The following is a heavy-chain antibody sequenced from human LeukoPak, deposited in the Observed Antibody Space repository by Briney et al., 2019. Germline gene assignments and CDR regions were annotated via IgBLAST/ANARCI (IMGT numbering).Heavy chain of an antibody. CDR1: GGSFSGYY. CDR2: INHSGST. J-gene: IGHJ4*02. V-gene: IGHV4-34*01. CDR3: ARGGGEDYYDSSGLQPLKQRARWPFDY. Sequence: KPSETLSLTCAVYGGSFSGYYWSWIRQPPGKGLEWIGEINHSGSTNYNPSLESRVTISVDTSKNQFSLKLSSVTAADTAVYYCARGGGEDYYDSSGLQPLKQRARWPFDYWGQGTLVTVSS. D-gene: IGHD3-22*01.